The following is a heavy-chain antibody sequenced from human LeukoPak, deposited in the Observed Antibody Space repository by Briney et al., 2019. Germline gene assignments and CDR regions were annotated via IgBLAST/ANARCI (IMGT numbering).Heavy chain of an antibody. CDR3: ARELVRTDYYYYYMDV. D-gene: IGHD4/OR15-4a*01. CDR1: GYTFTSYG. J-gene: IGHJ6*03. V-gene: IGHV1-18*01. CDR2: ISAYNGNT. Sequence: ASVKVSCKASGYTFTSYGINWVRQAPGQGLEWMGWISAYNGNTNYAQKLQGRVTMTTDTSTSTAYMELRSLRSDDTAVYYCARELVRTDYYYYYMDVWGKGTTVTISS.